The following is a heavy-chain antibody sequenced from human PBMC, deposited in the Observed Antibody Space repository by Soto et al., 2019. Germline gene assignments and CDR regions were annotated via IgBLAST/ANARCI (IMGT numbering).Heavy chain of an antibody. D-gene: IGHD2-8*01. J-gene: IGHJ2*01. V-gene: IGHV4-30-4*01. Sequence: QVQLQESGPGLVKPSETLSLPCTVSGGSISGGVHSWSWLRQPPGKGLEWLCHIFDRGSTYYHPSVRSRLTISVDTSKNQFSLRLSSVTDADRAVYYCAREVMPLTNDWYFDLWGRGRTVTVSS. CDR3: AREVMPLTNDWYFDL. CDR2: IFDRGST. CDR1: GGSISGGVHS.